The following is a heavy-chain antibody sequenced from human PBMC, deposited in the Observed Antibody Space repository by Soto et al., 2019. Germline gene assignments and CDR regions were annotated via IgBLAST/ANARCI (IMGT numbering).Heavy chain of an antibody. D-gene: IGHD2-15*01. J-gene: IGHJ4*02. CDR3: AKDVQFASCGGGTCYPDY. CDR1: GFTFRSYA. V-gene: IGHV3-23*01. Sequence: GGSLRLSCAASGFTFRSYAMSWVRQAPGKGLEWVSSISGSGTSTYFADSVKGRFTISRDNSKDTLYLQMNSLRAEDTALYLCAKDVQFASCGGGTCYPDYWGRGTLVTVSS. CDR2: ISGSGTST.